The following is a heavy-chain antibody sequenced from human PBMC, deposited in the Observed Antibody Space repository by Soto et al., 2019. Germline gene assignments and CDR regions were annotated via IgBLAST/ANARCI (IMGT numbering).Heavy chain of an antibody. CDR3: AXHADTYYYDSSGYYYDY. V-gene: IGHV5-10-1*01. D-gene: IGHD3-22*01. CDR2: IDPSDSYT. J-gene: IGHJ4*02. Sequence: PGESLKISCKGSGYSFTIYWISWVRQMPGKGLEWMGRIDPSDSYTNYSPSFQGHVTISADKSISTAYLQWSSLKASDTAMYYCAXHADTYYYDSSGYYYDYWGQGTLVTVSS. CDR1: GYSFTIYW.